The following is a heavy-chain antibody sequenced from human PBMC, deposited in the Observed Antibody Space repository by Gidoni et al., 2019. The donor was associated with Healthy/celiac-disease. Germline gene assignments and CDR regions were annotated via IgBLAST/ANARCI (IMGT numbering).Heavy chain of an antibody. V-gene: IGHV3-23*01. CDR3: AKDGDSYGRFDY. D-gene: IGHD2-21*02. J-gene: IGHJ4*02. Sequence: EVQLLESGGGLVQSGGSLRLSCAASAFTFSRYAMSWVRQAPGKGVEWVSAISGSGGSTYYADSVKGRFTISRDNSKNTLYLQMNSLRAEDTAVYYCAKDGDSYGRFDYWGQGTLVTVSS. CDR2: ISGSGGST. CDR1: AFTFSRYA.